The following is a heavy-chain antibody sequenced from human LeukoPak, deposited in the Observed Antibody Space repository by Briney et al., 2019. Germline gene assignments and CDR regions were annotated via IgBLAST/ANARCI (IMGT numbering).Heavy chain of an antibody. D-gene: IGHD6-19*01. CDR1: GASISSGSNY. Sequence: SETLSLTCSVSGASISSGSNYWGWIRQPPGKTLEWIGSIYSSGSTYYNPSLKSRVIIIIDTPKNHFSLTLSSVTAADTAVYYCARGPIYSSGWYGFDYWGQGTLVTVSS. J-gene: IGHJ4*02. CDR3: ARGPIYSSGWYGFDY. CDR2: IYSSGST. V-gene: IGHV4-39*07.